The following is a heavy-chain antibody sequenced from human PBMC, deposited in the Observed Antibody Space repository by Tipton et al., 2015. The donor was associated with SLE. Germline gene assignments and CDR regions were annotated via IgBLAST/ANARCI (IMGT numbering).Heavy chain of an antibody. CDR3: ARVVKGYYYDSSGYTDY. Sequence: TLSLTCTVSGGSISSSSYYWGWIRQPPGKGLEWIGSIYYSGSTYYNPSLKSRVTISVDTSKNQFSLKLSSVTAADTAVYYCARVVKGYYYDSSGYTDYWGQGTLVTVSS. CDR1: GGSISSSSYY. CDR2: IYYSGST. V-gene: IGHV4-39*07. J-gene: IGHJ4*02. D-gene: IGHD3-22*01.